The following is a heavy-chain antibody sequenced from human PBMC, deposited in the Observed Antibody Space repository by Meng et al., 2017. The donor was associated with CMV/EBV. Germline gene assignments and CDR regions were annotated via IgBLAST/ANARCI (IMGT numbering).Heavy chain of an antibody. Sequence: QLGQSGAEVKKPGASVKVSCKASGYTFTGYYMHWVRQAPGQGLEWMGWINPNSGGTNYAQKFQGRVTMTRDTSISTVYMELRRLTSDDTAVYYCVRDNNWGPDYWGQGTLVTVSS. D-gene: IGHD1-1*01. CDR3: VRDNNWGPDY. V-gene: IGHV1-2*02. CDR2: INPNSGGT. J-gene: IGHJ4*02. CDR1: GYTFTGYY.